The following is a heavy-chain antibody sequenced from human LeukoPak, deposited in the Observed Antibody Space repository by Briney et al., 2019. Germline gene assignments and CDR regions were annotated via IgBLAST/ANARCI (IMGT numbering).Heavy chain of an antibody. D-gene: IGHD6-19*01. CDR1: GFTFSSYA. V-gene: IGHV3-23*01. CDR2: ISGSGDST. Sequence: GGSLRLSCAASGFTFSSYAMSWVRQAPGKGLEWVSAISGSGDSTFYADSVKGRFTISRDNAKNSLYLQMNSLRAEDTAVYYCAREYSSGWPSYYYYGMDVWGQGTTVTVSS. J-gene: IGHJ6*02. CDR3: AREYSSGWPSYYYYGMDV.